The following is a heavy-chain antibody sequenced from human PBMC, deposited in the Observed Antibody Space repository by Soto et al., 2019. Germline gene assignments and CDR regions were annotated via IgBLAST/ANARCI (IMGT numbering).Heavy chain of an antibody. CDR3: ARPHISSEGYYFDY. CDR1: GYSISSGYY. D-gene: IGHD6-6*01. V-gene: IGHV4-38-2*01. Sequence: PSETLSLTCGVSGYSISSGYYWGWIRQPPGKGLEWIGSVYHSGSTYYNPSLKSRVTISVDTSKNQFSLKLSSVTAADTAVFYSARPHISSEGYYFDYWGKGPLVTV. J-gene: IGHJ4*02. CDR2: VYHSGST.